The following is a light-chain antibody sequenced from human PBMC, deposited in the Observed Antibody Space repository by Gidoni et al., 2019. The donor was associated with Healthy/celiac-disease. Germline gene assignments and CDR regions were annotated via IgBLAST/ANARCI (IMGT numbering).Light chain of an antibody. Sequence: EIVMTQSPATLSVSPVERATLSCRASQSVSSNLAWYQQKPGQAPRLLIYGASTRATGIPARFSGSGSGTKFTLTISSLQSEDFAVYYCQQYNNWPPLTFGGGTKVEIK. V-gene: IGKV3-15*01. J-gene: IGKJ4*01. CDR2: GAS. CDR3: QQYNNWPPLT. CDR1: QSVSSN.